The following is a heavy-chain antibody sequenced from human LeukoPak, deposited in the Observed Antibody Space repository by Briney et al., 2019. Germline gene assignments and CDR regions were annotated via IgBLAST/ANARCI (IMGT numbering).Heavy chain of an antibody. Sequence: GGSLRLSCAASGFTFSDYAMSWVRQAPGKGLEWVSTICASCGNTHYADSVKGRFTISRDNSKNTLYLQMSSLRAEDTAVYYCTKDVGVVMFDYWGQGTLVTVSS. CDR1: GFTFSDYA. V-gene: IGHV3-23*01. J-gene: IGHJ4*02. D-gene: IGHD3-3*01. CDR3: TKDVGVVMFDY. CDR2: ICASCGNT.